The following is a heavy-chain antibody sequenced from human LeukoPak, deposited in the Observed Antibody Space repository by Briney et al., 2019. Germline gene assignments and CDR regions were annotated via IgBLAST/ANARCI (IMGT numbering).Heavy chain of an antibody. J-gene: IGHJ3*02. CDR2: IYTSGST. D-gene: IGHD1-26*01. CDR3: ASSGGSYALRGAFDI. CDR1: GGSISSYY. Sequence: SETLSLTCTVSGGSISSYYWSWIRQPAGKGLEWIGHIYTSGSTNYNPSLKSRVTMSVDTSKNQFSLKLSSVTAADTAVYYCASSGGSYALRGAFDIWGQGTMVTVSS. V-gene: IGHV4-4*07.